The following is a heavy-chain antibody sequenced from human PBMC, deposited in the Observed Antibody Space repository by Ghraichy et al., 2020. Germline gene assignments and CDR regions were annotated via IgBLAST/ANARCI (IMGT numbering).Heavy chain of an antibody. CDR1: GDSVSSNSAA. CDR2: TYYRSKWYN. V-gene: IGHV6-1*01. J-gene: IGHJ6*02. D-gene: IGHD6-13*01. Sequence: SQTLSLTCAISGDSVSSNSAAWNWIRQSPSRGLEWLGRTYYRSKWYNDYAVSVKSRITINPDTSKNQFSLQLNSVTPEDTAVYYCARTGDDIAAAGDYYYYYGMDVWGQGTTVTVSS. CDR3: ARTGDDIAAAGDYYYYYGMDV.